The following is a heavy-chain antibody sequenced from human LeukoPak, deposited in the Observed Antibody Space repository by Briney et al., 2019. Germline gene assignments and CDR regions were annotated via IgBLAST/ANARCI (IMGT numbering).Heavy chain of an antibody. V-gene: IGHV4-59*12. CDR3: ARAHYGWFDP. D-gene: IGHD3-16*01. CDR1: GGSISIYY. Sequence: SESLSLTCTVSGGSISIYYSSCMRQPPGKGLEWSGYIYYSGSTNYNPSLKGRVTISVDTTKNQLSLKMSSVTAADTAVYYCARAHYGWFDPWGQGTLVTVSS. J-gene: IGHJ5*02. CDR2: IYYSGST.